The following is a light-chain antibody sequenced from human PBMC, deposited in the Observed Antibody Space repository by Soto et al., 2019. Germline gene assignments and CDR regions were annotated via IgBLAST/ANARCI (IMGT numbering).Light chain of an antibody. V-gene: IGKV1-8*01. CDR3: QQYYTFPWT. Sequence: AIRMTQSPSSLSASTGDGVTITCRASQGVSNYLAWYQQKPGQAPKVLIHAASTLQGGVPSRFSGSGSGTDFTLTISGVQSDDFATYYCQQYYTFPWTFGQGTKVDIK. CDR1: QGVSNY. CDR2: AAS. J-gene: IGKJ1*01.